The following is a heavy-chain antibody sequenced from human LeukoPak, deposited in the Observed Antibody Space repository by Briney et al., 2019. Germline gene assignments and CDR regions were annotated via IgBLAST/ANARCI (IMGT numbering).Heavy chain of an antibody. CDR2: IYSTRIT. Sequence: TSETLSLTCTISGGSINNYYWSWIRQSPEKGLELIGYIYSTRITNYNPSLKSRVAISVDTSRNQFSLRLTSVTAADTAIFYCARGGLFAFDIWGQGTTVIVSS. CDR1: GGSINNYY. V-gene: IGHV4-59*01. J-gene: IGHJ3*02. CDR3: ARGGLFAFDI.